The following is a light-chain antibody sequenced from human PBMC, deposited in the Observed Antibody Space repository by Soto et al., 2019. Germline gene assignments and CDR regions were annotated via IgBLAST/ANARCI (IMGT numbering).Light chain of an antibody. CDR1: QSVDSF. CDR3: QQYGDSPWT. Sequence: EIVLTQSPASLSLSPGERATLSCRASQSVDSFLAWYQQKPGRTPRLLIYDTSNRATGIPARFSGSGSGTDFTLTISRLEPEDFAVYFCQQYGDSPWTFGQGTKVEIK. V-gene: IGKV3-11*01. CDR2: DTS. J-gene: IGKJ1*01.